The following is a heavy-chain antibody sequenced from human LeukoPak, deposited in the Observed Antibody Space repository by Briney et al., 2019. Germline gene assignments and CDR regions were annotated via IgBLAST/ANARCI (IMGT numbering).Heavy chain of an antibody. CDR3: ARDGGYYYYDSSGYYNWFDP. J-gene: IGHJ5*02. CDR2: ISSSSSYI. CDR1: GFTFSSYS. Sequence: GGSLRLSCAAPGFTFSSYSMNWVRQAPGKGLEWVSSISSSSSYIYYADSVKGRFTISRDNAKNSLYLQMNSLRAEDTAVYYCARDGGYYYYDSSGYYNWFDPWGQGTLVTVSS. V-gene: IGHV3-21*01. D-gene: IGHD3-22*01.